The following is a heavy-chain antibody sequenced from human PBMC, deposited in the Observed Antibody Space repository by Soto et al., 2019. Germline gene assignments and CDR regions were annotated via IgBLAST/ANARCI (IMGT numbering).Heavy chain of an antibody. V-gene: IGHV3-23*01. Sequence: GGSLRLSCAASGYTFDHYAMAWVRQDPGKGLEWVSAISSSGGSTYYADSVKGRFTISRDTSKSTLFLQMSSLRAEDTAVYYCAKCSYSSSWYFFDYWGQGTQVTVSS. CDR1: GYTFDHYA. CDR3: AKCSYSSSWYFFDY. CDR2: ISSSGGST. J-gene: IGHJ4*02. D-gene: IGHD6-13*01.